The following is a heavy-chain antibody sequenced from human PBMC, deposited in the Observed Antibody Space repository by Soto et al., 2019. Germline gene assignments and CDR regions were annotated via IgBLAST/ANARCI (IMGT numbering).Heavy chain of an antibody. CDR2: IIPILTTP. D-gene: IGHD2-8*02. Sequence: QVQLVQSGAEVKKTGSSLKVSVKASGGNFSLYGFSWVRQAPGQGPEWIGGIIPILTTPNYAQKFQGRVTIVVDESPTTVSMDLSSLKFEDTAVYYCATSVGIAPTGEDGMDVCCPVTSVTVSS. V-gene: IGHV1-69*01. CDR3: ATSVGIAPTGEDGMDV. CDR1: GGNFSLYG. J-gene: IGHJ6*02.